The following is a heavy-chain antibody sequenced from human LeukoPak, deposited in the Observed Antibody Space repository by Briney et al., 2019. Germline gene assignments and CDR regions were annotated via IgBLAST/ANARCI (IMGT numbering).Heavy chain of an antibody. Sequence: GASVKVSCKASGDTFSNYDVTWVRQAPGQGLEWMGRIIPVFDTAKYAQNFQGRVTMTTDESSSTAYMELYSLRSEDTAVYYCARVGTGVDYWGQGTLVTVSS. V-gene: IGHV1-69*05. CDR1: GDTFSNYD. D-gene: IGHD6-13*01. CDR3: ARVGTGVDY. J-gene: IGHJ4*02. CDR2: IIPVFDTA.